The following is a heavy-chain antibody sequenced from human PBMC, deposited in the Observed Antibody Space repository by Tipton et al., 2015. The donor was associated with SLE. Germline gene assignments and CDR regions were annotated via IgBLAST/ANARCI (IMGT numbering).Heavy chain of an antibody. Sequence: LRLSCTVSGGSISTYYWNWIRQPPGKGLEWIGSIYYSGSTSYNPSLKSRVTISLDTSQNQFSLKLTSVTAADTAVYCCARVRGGIYYFDYWGQGTLVTVSS. CDR2: IYYSGST. CDR1: GGSISTYY. V-gene: IGHV4-59*05. CDR3: ARVRGGIYYFDY. J-gene: IGHJ4*02. D-gene: IGHD3-10*01.